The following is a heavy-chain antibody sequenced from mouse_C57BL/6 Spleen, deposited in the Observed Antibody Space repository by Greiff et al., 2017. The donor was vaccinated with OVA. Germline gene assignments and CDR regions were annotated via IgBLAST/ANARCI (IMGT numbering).Heavy chain of an antibody. CDR3: VREGELGDWYFDV. Sequence: EVQGVESGGGLVQPKGSLKLSCAASGFTFNTYAMHWVRQAPGKGLEWVARIRSKSSNYATYSADSVKDRFTISRDDSQSMVYLQMSNLKTEDTAMYYCVREGELGDWYFDVWGTGTTVTVSA. D-gene: IGHD4-1*01. J-gene: IGHJ1*03. CDR1: GFTFNTYA. V-gene: IGHV10-3*01. CDR2: IRSKSSNYAT.